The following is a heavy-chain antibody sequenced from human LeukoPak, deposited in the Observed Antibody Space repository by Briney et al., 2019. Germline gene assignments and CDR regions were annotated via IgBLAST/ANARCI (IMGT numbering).Heavy chain of an antibody. D-gene: IGHD6-19*01. CDR2: IKQDGSEK. V-gene: IGHV3-7*04. CDR3: ARGSSGWYGLFDY. Sequence: SGGSLRLSCAASGFTFSSYWTNWVRQAPGKGLEWVANIKQDGSEKYYVDSVKGRFTISRDNAKNSLFLQMNSLRAEDTAVYYCARGSSGWYGLFDYWGQGTLVTVSS. CDR1: GFTFSSYW. J-gene: IGHJ4*02.